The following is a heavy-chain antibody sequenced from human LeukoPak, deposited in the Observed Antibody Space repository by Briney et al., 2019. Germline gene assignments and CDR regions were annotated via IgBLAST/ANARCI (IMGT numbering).Heavy chain of an antibody. Sequence: SETLSLTCAVYGGSFSGHYWSWIRQPPGKGLEWIGEINHSGSTNYNPSLKSRVTISVDTSKNQFSLKLSSVTAADTAVYYCARGPRTLYCSSTSCYNYFDYWGQGTLVTVSS. J-gene: IGHJ4*02. CDR3: ARGPRTLYCSSTSCYNYFDY. D-gene: IGHD2-2*02. CDR1: GGSFSGHY. CDR2: INHSGST. V-gene: IGHV4-34*01.